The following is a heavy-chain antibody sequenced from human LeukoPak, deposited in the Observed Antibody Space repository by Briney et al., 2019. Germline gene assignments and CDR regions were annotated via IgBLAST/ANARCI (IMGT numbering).Heavy chain of an antibody. CDR3: ARGGHSGYDHSVDY. D-gene: IGHD5-12*01. CDR2: IIPIFGTA. CDR1: GGTFSSYA. J-gene: IGHJ4*02. Sequence: SVNVSCKASGGTFSSYAISWVRQAPGQGLEWMGGIIPIFGTANYAQKFQGRVTITADKSTSTAYMELSSLRSEDTAVYYCARGGHSGYDHSVDYWGQGTLVTVSS. V-gene: IGHV1-69*06.